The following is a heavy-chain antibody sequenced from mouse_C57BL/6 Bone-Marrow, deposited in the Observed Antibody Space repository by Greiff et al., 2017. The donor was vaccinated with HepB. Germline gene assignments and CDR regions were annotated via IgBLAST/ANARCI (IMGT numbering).Heavy chain of an antibody. CDR3: ARRGISEAMDY. Sequence: DVMLVESGGDLVKPGGSLKLSCAASGFTFSSYGMSWVRQTPDKRLEWVATISSGGSYTYYPDSVKGRFTISRDNAKNTLYLQMSSLKSEDTAMYYCARRGISEAMDYWGQGTSVTVSS. CDR1: GFTFSSYG. V-gene: IGHV5-6*02. J-gene: IGHJ4*01. CDR2: ISSGGSYT. D-gene: IGHD3-2*02.